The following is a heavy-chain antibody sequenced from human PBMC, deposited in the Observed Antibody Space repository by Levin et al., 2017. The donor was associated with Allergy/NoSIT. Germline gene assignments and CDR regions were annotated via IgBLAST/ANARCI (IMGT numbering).Heavy chain of an antibody. J-gene: IGHJ4*02. CDR3: ARGDYDGNSGRDY. Sequence: SETLSLTCAVFGGSFSGYYWSWIRQPPGQGLEWIGEINHSGSTNYNPSLKSRVTISVDTSKNQFSLKLSSVGDADTAVYYCARGDYDGNSGRDYWGQGTLVTVSA. CDR1: GGSFSGYY. V-gene: IGHV4-34*01. CDR2: INHSGST. D-gene: IGHD4-23*01.